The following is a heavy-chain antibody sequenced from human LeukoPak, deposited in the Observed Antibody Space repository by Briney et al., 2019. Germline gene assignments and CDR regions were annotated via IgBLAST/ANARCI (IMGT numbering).Heavy chain of an antibody. D-gene: IGHD6-13*01. CDR3: ARLPGIAAAGTIDY. CDR2: INHSGST. J-gene: IGHJ4*02. V-gene: IGHV4-39*07. CDR1: GGSISSGSYY. Sequence: SETLSLTCAVSGGSISSGSYYWSWIRQPPGKGLEWIGEINHSGSTNYNPSLKSRVAISVDTSKNQFSLKLSSVTAADTAVYYCARLPGIAAAGTIDYWGQGTLVTVSS.